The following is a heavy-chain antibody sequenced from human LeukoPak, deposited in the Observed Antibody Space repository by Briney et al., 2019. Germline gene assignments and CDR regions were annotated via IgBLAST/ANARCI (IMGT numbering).Heavy chain of an antibody. CDR3: TRVGDRSGYYYYFDY. CDR1: GFSFGDYA. D-gene: IGHD3-22*01. Sequence: PGRSLRLSCTASGFSFGDYAMSWFRQAPGKGLEWVGFIRNKAFGGTTEYAASVKGRFTISRDESKSIAYLQMNSLRTEDTAVYYCTRVGDRSGYYYYFDYWGQGTLVTVSS. J-gene: IGHJ4*02. V-gene: IGHV3-49*03. CDR2: IRNKAFGGTT.